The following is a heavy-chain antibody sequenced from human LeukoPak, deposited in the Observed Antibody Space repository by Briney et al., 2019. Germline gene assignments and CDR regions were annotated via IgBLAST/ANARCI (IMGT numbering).Heavy chain of an antibody. Sequence: GESLKISCKGSGFSFTSDWIAWVRQMPGKGLEWMGIIFPGDSDTRYSPSFQGQVTISADKSISTAYLQWSSLKASDTAMYYCAGRRDSSGSYDYWGQGTLVTVSS. D-gene: IGHD3-22*01. CDR3: AGRRDSSGSYDY. V-gene: IGHV5-51*01. CDR1: GFSFTSDW. J-gene: IGHJ4*02. CDR2: IFPGDSDT.